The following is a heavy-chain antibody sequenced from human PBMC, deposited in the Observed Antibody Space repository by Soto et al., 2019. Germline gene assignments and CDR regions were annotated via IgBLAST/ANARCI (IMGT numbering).Heavy chain of an antibody. CDR2: IIPIFGTA. CDR3: ARVPRAMVGGCGMDV. D-gene: IGHD3-10*01. J-gene: IGHJ6*02. CDR1: GGTFSSYA. Sequence: SVKVSCKASGGTFSSYAISWVRQAPGQGLEWMGGIIPIFGTANYAQKFQGRVTITADESTSTAYMELSSLRSEDTAVYYCARVPRAMVGGCGMDVWGQGTTVTVSS. V-gene: IGHV1-69*13.